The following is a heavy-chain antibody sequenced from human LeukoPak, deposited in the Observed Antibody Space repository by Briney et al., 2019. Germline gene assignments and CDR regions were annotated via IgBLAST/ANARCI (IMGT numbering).Heavy chain of an antibody. CDR2: ISYDGSNK. J-gene: IGHJ4*02. Sequence: QAGGFLRLSCAASGYTFSSYAMHWVRQAPGKGLEWVAVISYDGSNKYYADSVKGRFTISRDNSKNTLSLQMNSLRGEDTAMYYCARGYSYAEGGSDYWGQGTLVTVSS. CDR3: ARGYSYAEGGSDY. V-gene: IGHV3-30-3*01. D-gene: IGHD5-12*01. CDR1: GYTFSSYA.